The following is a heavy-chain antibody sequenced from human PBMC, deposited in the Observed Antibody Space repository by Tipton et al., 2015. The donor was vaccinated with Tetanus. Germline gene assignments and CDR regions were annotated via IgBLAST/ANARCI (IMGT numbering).Heavy chain of an antibody. D-gene: IGHD5-24*01. J-gene: IGHJ4*02. CDR3: AKRPPSDDRWLHFDY. CDR2: ISGSGGST. Sequence: LSLTCTVSGGSISSYYWSWVRQAPGKGLEWVSAISGSGGSTYYADSVKGRFTISRDNSKNTLYLQMNSLRAEDTALYYCAKRPPSDDRWLHFDYWGQGTLVPVSS. V-gene: IGHV3-23*01. CDR1: GGSISSYY.